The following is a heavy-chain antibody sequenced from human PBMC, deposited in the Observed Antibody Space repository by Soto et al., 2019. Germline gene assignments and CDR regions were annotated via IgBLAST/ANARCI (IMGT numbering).Heavy chain of an antibody. CDR1: GGSFSGYY. Sequence: SETLSLTCAVYGGSFSGYYWSWLRQPPGKGLEWIGEINHSGSTNYNPSLKGRVTISVDTSKNQFSLKLSSVTAADTAVYYCARGPRCCGGSCYTYYYYYYGMDVWGQGTTVTVSS. V-gene: IGHV4-34*01. D-gene: IGHD2-15*01. CDR2: INHSGST. CDR3: ARGPRCCGGSCYTYYYYYYGMDV. J-gene: IGHJ6*02.